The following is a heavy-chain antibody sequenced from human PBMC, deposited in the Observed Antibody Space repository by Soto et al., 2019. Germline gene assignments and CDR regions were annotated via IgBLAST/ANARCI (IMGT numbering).Heavy chain of an antibody. V-gene: IGHV1-18*01. CDR1: GYTFISYG. CDR3: ARDQTKWLTDAFDI. CDR2: ISPYNGNT. J-gene: IGHJ3*02. Sequence: HVQLVQSGAEVKKPGASLKVSCKASGYTFISYGVIWVRQAPGQGLEWLGWISPYNGNTNYAQKFQGRITMTTDTSTSTVYMDLRSLRTADTAVYYCARDQTKWLTDAFDIWGQGTMVVVSS. D-gene: IGHD5-12*01.